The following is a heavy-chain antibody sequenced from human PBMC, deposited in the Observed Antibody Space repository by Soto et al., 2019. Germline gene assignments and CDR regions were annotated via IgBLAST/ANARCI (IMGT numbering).Heavy chain of an antibody. D-gene: IGHD3-3*01. CDR3: AAMSNDFWSGYQIDY. CDR2: IVVGSGNT. CDR1: GFTFTSSA. Sequence: QMQLVQSGPEVKKPGTSVKVSCKASGFTFTSSAMQWVRQARGQRLEWIGWIVVGSGNTNYAQKFQERATITRDMSTSTAYMELSSLRSEDTAVYYCAAMSNDFWSGYQIDYWGQGTLVTVSS. V-gene: IGHV1-58*02. J-gene: IGHJ4*02.